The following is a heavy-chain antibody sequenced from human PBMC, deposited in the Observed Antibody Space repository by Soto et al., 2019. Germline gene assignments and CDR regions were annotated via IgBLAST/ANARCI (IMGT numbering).Heavy chain of an antibody. CDR3: ARDLGYYDSSGYFDY. J-gene: IGHJ4*02. CDR1: GFTFDDFA. Sequence: EAQLVESGGGLVQPGRSLRLSCAASGFTFDDFAMHWVRQAPGKGLEWVSGINWSGGSSGYSDSVKGRFTISRDNAKNSLSLQMNSLRVEDTALFYCARDLGYYDSSGYFDYWGQGTLVTVSS. D-gene: IGHD3-22*01. CDR2: INWSGGSS. V-gene: IGHV3-9*01.